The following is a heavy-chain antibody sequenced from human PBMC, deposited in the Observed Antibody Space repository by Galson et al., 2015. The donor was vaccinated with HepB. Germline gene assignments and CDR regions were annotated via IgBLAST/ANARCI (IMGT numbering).Heavy chain of an antibody. Sequence: ISGDSVSNNHPTWNWIRQSPSRGLEWLGMTYYRSKWFHEYAVSVESRVIINPDTSKNQFSLQLNSVTPEDTAVYYCVRISYGSGTLQWGQGTLVTVSS. CDR2: TYYRSKWFH. J-gene: IGHJ1*01. CDR1: GDSVSNNHPT. D-gene: IGHD3-10*01. V-gene: IGHV6-1*01. CDR3: VRISYGSGTLQ.